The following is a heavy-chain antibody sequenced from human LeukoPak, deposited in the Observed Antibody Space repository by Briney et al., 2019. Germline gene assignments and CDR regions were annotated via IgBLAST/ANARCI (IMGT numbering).Heavy chain of an antibody. CDR1: GYSISSGYY. D-gene: IGHD6-6*01. Sequence: PSETLSLTCTVSGYSISSGYYWGWIRQPPGKGLEWIGSIYHSGSTYYNPSLKSRVTISVDTSKNQFSLKLSSVTAADTAVYYCARGRDTIAARRATGFDPWGQGTLVTVSS. CDR3: ARGRDTIAARRATGFDP. CDR2: IYHSGST. J-gene: IGHJ5*02. V-gene: IGHV4-38-2*02.